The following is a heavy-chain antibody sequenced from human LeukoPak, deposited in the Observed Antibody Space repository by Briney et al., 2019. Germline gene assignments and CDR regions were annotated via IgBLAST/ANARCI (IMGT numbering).Heavy chain of an antibody. CDR3: VRLLDNDSSGDPDTFDM. V-gene: IGHV4-59*11. J-gene: IGHJ3*02. D-gene: IGHD3-22*01. CDR2: RHYSGKT. Sequence: SETLSLTCTVSGGSISGHYWSWIRQPPGKGLEWIVYRHYSGKTYYSSSLRSRVTISVDTSKNHFSLKLTSMIAADTAVYYCVRLLDNDSSGDPDTFDMWGQGTMVTVSS. CDR1: GGSISGHY.